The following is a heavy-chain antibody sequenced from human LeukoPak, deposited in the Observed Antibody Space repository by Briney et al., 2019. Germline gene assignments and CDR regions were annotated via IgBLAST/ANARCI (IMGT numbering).Heavy chain of an antibody. V-gene: IGHV4-4*07. Sequence: SETLSLTCTVSGGSISSYYWSWIRQPAGKGLELNGRIYTSGSTNYNPSLKSRVTMSVDTSKNQFSLKLSSVTAADTAVYYCARARYCSSTSCPYYYYYYMDVWGKGTTVTVSS. D-gene: IGHD2-2*01. CDR3: ARARYCSSTSCPYYYYYYMDV. J-gene: IGHJ6*03. CDR2: IYTSGST. CDR1: GGSISSYY.